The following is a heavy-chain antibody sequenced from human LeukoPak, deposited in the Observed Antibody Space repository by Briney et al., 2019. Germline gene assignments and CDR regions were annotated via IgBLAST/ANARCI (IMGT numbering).Heavy chain of an antibody. CDR2: IYYSGST. CDR1: GGSISSYY. D-gene: IGHD1-26*01. V-gene: IGHV4-59*01. J-gene: IGHJ4*02. CDR3: ARGGGSYFY. Sequence: SETLSLTCTVSGGSISSYYWSWIRQPPGKGLEWIGYIYYSGSTNYNPSLTSRVTISVDTSKNQFSLKLNSVTAADTAVYYCARGGGSYFYWGQGTLVTVSS.